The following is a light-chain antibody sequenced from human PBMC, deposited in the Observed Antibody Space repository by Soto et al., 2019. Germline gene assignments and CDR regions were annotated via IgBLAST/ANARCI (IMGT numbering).Light chain of an antibody. CDR3: QQYGSSPPYT. CDR2: GAS. Sequence: EIVLTQSPGTLSLSPGERAPLSCRASQSVSSSYLAWYQQKPGQAPSLLIYGASSRATGIPDRFSGSGSGTDFTLTISRLEPEDFAVYYCQQYGSSPPYTFGPGTKVDIK. CDR1: QSVSSSY. J-gene: IGKJ3*01. V-gene: IGKV3-20*01.